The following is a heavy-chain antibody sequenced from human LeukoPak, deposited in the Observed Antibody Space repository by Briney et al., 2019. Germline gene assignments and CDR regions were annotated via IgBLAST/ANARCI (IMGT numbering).Heavy chain of an antibody. CDR1: GFTFSSYA. J-gene: IGHJ4*02. CDR3: ARAPGPASRMNIDY. V-gene: IGHV3-30*04. D-gene: IGHD1-14*01. CDR2: ISYDGSNK. Sequence: GGSLRLSCAASGFTFSSYAMHWVRQAPGKGLEWVAVISYDGSNKYYADSVKGRFTISRDNSKNTLYLQMNSLRAEDTAVYYCARAPGPASRMNIDYWGQGTLVTVSS.